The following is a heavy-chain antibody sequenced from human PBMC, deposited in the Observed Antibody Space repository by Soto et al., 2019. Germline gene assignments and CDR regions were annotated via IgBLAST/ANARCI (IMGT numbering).Heavy chain of an antibody. CDR3: ARNGSYDWV. V-gene: IGHV3-66*01. CDR1: GFTVSNNY. D-gene: IGHD1-26*01. Sequence: ELQLVASGGGLVQPGGSLRLSCAASGFTVSNNYVRWVRQAPGKGLEWVSLICSNGDTRYADSVTGRLTIPTDSSSNTLYLQMDSRRGEDPAVCYCARNGSYDWVGGQGIHVTVSS. J-gene: IGHJ4*02. CDR2: ICSNGDT.